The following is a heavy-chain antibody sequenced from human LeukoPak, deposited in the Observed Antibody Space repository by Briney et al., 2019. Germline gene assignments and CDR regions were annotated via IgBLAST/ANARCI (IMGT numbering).Heavy chain of an antibody. CDR1: AFTFSDYY. CDR2: ISSSGSAT. CDR3: ARPGDFRNFDY. J-gene: IGHJ4*02. D-gene: IGHD3-3*01. V-gene: IGHV3-11*04. Sequence: GGSLRLSCAASAFTFSDYYMGWIRQAPGKGLEWVSYISSSGSATYYADSVKGRFTVSRDNAKNSLYLQMSSLRAEDTAVYYCARPGDFRNFDYWGQGTLVTVSS.